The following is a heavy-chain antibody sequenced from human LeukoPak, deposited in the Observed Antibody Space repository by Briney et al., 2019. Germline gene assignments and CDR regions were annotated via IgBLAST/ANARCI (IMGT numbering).Heavy chain of an antibody. V-gene: IGHV1-2*02. CDR2: INPNSGGT. CDR1: GYTFTGYY. Sequence: ASVKVSCKASGYTFTGYYMHWVRQAPGQGLEWMGWINPNSGGTNYAQKFQGRVTMTRDTSISTAYMELSRLRSDDTAVYYCAITNPEGYSKEQGYFDYWGQGTLVTVSS. J-gene: IGHJ4*02. D-gene: IGHD4-11*01. CDR3: AITNPEGYSKEQGYFDY.